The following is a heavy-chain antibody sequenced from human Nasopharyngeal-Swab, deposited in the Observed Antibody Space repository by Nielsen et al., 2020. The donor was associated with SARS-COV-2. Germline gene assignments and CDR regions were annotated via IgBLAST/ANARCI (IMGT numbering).Heavy chain of an antibody. CDR3: ARSYGYSYGYFDY. V-gene: IGHV4-61*02. CDR2: IYTSGST. CDR1: GGSISSGSYY. D-gene: IGHD5-18*01. J-gene: IGHJ4*02. Sequence: LRLSCTVSGGSISSGSYYWSWIRQPAGKGLEWIGRIYTSGSTNYNPSLKSRVTISVDTSKSRFSLKLSSVTAADTAVYYCARSYGYSYGYFDYWGQGTLVTVSS.